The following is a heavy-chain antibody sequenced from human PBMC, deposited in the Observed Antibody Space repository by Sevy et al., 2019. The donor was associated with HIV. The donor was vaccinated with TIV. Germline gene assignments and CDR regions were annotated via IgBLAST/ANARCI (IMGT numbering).Heavy chain of an antibody. CDR2: LNPDRGGP. V-gene: IGHV1-2*02. J-gene: IGHJ4*02. CDR3: VRDDRDGYFEY. CDR1: GYTFTGYY. Sequence: ASVKVSCKASGYTFTGYYMHWMRQAPGQGLEWMGWLNPDRGGPIYAPKFQGRVTLTRDTSISTAYMDLSRLKSDDTAVYYCVRDDRDGYFEYWGQGTLVTVSS.